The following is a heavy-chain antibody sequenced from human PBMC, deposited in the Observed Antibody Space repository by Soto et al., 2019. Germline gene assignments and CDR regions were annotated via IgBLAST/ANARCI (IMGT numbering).Heavy chain of an antibody. CDR1: GGTFSSYT. J-gene: IGHJ3*02. CDR2: IIPILGIA. V-gene: IGHV1-69*08. D-gene: IGHD6-13*01. Sequence: QVQLVQSGAEVKKPGSSVKVSCKASGGTFSSYTISWVRQAPGQGLEWMGRIIPILGIANYAQKFQGRVMITADKSTSTAYMELSSLRSEDTAVYYCAREYSSSWYGGAFDIWGQGTMVTVSS. CDR3: AREYSSSWYGGAFDI.